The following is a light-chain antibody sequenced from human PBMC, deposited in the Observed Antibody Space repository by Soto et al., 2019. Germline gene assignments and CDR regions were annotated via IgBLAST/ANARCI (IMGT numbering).Light chain of an antibody. Sequence: DIQMTQSPASLSASVGDRVTITCQASQDIRKYLSWHQQKPGRAPKLLIYGASYLETGVPSRFSGSGYGTDFTFTISSLQPEDIATYYCQHYDHLPPFTFGPGTKVAI. J-gene: IGKJ3*01. CDR3: QHYDHLPPFT. V-gene: IGKV1-33*01. CDR2: GAS. CDR1: QDIRKY.